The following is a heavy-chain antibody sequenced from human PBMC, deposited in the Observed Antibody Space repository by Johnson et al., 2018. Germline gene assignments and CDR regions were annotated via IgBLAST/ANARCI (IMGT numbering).Heavy chain of an antibody. J-gene: IGHJ6*03. CDR3: ARPPVGGIGAYYYYMDV. CDR2: IKQDGSEK. CDR1: GFTFSSYW. Sequence: VQLVESGGGLVQPGGSLRLSCAASGFTFSSYWMSWVRQAPWKGLEWVANIKQDGSEKYYVDSVKGRFTISRDNAKNPLYLQMNSLRAEDTAVYYCARPPVGGIGAYYYYMDVWGKGTTVTVSS. D-gene: IGHD3-16*01. V-gene: IGHV3-7*01.